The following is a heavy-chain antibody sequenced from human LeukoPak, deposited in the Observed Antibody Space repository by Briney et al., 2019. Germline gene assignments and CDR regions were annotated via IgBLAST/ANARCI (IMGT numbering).Heavy chain of an antibody. CDR1: GGSISSYY. Sequence: SETLSLTCTVSGGSISSYYWSWIRQPPGKGLEWIGYIYYSGSTNYSPSLKSRVTISVDTSKNRFSLKLSSVTAADTAVYYCARNPSYDILTGYSDYYGMGVWGQGTTVTVSS. V-gene: IGHV4-59*01. D-gene: IGHD3-9*01. CDR2: IYYSGST. CDR3: ARNPSYDILTGYSDYYGMGV. J-gene: IGHJ6*02.